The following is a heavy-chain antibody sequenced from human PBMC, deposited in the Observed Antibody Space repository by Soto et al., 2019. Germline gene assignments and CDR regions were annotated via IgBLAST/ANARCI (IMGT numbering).Heavy chain of an antibody. CDR3: ARGQGLGSDYYYMDV. Sequence: PSETLSLTCAVYGGSFSGYYWSWIRQPPGKGLERIGEINHSGSTNYNPSIKSRANISIDTSKNQFSLKLSSVTAADTAVYYCARGQGLGSDYYYMDVWGKGTTVT. J-gene: IGHJ6*03. CDR2: INHSGST. CDR1: GGSFSGYY. V-gene: IGHV4-34*01. D-gene: IGHD3-10*01.